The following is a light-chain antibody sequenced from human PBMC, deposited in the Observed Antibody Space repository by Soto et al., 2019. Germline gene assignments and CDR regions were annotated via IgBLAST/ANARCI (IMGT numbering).Light chain of an antibody. CDR1: QSVNVY. J-gene: IGKJ4*01. Sequence: EIVLTQSPATLSLSPGARATLSCRASQSVNVYLAWYQQKSGQAPRLLIYDASKRATGIPARFSGSGSGTDFTLTISSLEPEDFALCYCQQRIKWPPTFGGGTKMAIK. CDR3: QQRIKWPPT. CDR2: DAS. V-gene: IGKV3-11*01.